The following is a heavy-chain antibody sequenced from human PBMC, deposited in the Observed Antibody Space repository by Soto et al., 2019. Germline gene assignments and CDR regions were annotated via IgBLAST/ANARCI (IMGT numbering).Heavy chain of an antibody. CDR1: GYSFTSYW. CDR2: IYPGDSDT. D-gene: IGHD3-9*01. V-gene: IGHV5-51*01. J-gene: IGHJ6*02. Sequence: PGESLKISCKGSGYSFTSYWIGWVRQMPGKGLEWMGIIYPGDSDTRYSPSFQGQVTISADKSISTAYLQWSSLKASDTAMYYCARHGSRYVLRYFDWARKSPGDYYGMDVWGQGTTVTVSS. CDR3: ARHGSRYVLRYFDWARKSPGDYYGMDV.